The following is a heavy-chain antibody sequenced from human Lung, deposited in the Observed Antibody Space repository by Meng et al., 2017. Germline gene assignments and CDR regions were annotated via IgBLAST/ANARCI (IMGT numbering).Heavy chain of an antibody. J-gene: IGHJ5*02. D-gene: IGHD6-13*01. V-gene: IGHV4-34*01. CDR2: INHSGST. CDR3: ARAYSSSWYARGWFDP. Sequence: GSLRPSCAVYGGSFSGYYWSWIRQPPGKGLEWIGEINHSGSTNYNPSLKSRVTISVDTSKNQFSLKLSSVTAADTAVYYCARAYSSSWYARGWFDPWGQGTLVTVSS. CDR1: GGSFSGYY.